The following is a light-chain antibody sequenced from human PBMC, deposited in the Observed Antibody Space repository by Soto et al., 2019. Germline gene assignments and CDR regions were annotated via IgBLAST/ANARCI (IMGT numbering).Light chain of an antibody. Sequence: QSVLTQPASVSGSPGQSITISCTGTSSDVGGYNYVSWYQQHPGKAPKLMIYDVNKRPSGVPDRFSGSKSGNTASLTISWLQAEDEADYYCCSYAHTSRVFGGGTKVTVL. J-gene: IGLJ3*02. V-gene: IGLV2-11*01. CDR2: DVN. CDR1: SSDVGGYNY. CDR3: CSYAHTSRV.